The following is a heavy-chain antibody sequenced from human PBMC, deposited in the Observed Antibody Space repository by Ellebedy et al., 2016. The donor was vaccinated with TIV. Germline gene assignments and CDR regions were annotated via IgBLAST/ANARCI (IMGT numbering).Heavy chain of an antibody. CDR3: ARDWGGGSGEDYFDY. V-gene: IGHV4-38-2*02. CDR2: ISHNGYT. D-gene: IGHD3-16*01. CDR1: GYSITSGYY. J-gene: IGHJ4*02. Sequence: SETLSLTXNVSGYSITSGYYWGWIRQTPGKGLEWIGSISHNGYTYDNLSLKSRVTMSVDTSKNEFSLTLRSVTAADSGVYYCARDWGGGSGEDYFDYWGQGTLVSVSS.